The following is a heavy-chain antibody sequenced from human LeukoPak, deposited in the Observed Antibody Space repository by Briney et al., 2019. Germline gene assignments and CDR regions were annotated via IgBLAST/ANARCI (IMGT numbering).Heavy chain of an antibody. CDR1: GFTFSSYA. V-gene: IGHV3-23*01. D-gene: IGHD1-14*01. CDR3: AKDNHPHAFDT. Sequence: PGGSLRLSCAAPGFTFSSYAMSWVRQAPGKGLEWVSVISGSGGSTYYTDSVKGRFTISRDNSKNTLYLQMNSLRAEGTAVYYCAKDNHPHAFDTWGQGTMVTVSS. J-gene: IGHJ3*02. CDR2: ISGSGGST.